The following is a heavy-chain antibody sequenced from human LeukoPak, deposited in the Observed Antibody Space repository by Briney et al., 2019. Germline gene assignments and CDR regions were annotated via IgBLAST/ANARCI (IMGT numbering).Heavy chain of an antibody. J-gene: IGHJ3*02. D-gene: IGHD4-11*01. V-gene: IGHV1-69*05. Sequence: ASVKVSCKASGGTFSSYSITWVRQAPGQGLEWMGGIMPLFNTANYAQQFQGRVTITTDESTSTAYMELSSLRSEDTAVYYCARAYTDAFDIWGQGTMVTVSS. CDR1: GGTFSSYS. CDR2: IMPLFNTA. CDR3: ARAYTDAFDI.